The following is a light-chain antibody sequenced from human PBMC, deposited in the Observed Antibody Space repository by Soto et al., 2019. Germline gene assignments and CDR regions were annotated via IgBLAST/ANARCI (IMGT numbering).Light chain of an antibody. J-gene: IGKJ1*01. Sequence: DIQTTQSPSSMSASAGDRVTITCGASQSISSYLNWYQKKPGKDPKLLIYAASSLQSGVPSRFSGSGSGTDFTLTISSLQTEDFATYECQQRYSAPRTFGPGTKVDIK. CDR3: QQRYSAPRT. V-gene: IGKV1-39*01. CDR1: QSISSY. CDR2: AAS.